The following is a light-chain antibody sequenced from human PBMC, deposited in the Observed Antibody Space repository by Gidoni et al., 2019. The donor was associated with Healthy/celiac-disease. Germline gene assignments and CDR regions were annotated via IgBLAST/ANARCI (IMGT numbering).Light chain of an antibody. V-gene: IGLV1-44*01. CDR1: SSNIGSNT. CDR3: AAWDDSLNGYWV. J-gene: IGLJ3*02. Sequence: QSVLTQPPSASGTPGQRVTISCSGSSSNIGSNTVNWYQQLPGTAPKLLIYSNTQRPSGVPDRYSGSNPGTSASLAISGLQSEYEADYYCAAWDDSLNGYWVFGGGTKLTVL. CDR2: SNT.